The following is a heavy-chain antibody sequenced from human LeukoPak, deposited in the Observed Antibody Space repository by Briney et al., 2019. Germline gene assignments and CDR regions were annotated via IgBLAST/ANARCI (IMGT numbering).Heavy chain of an antibody. D-gene: IGHD1-26*01. CDR2: ISGSGGAT. J-gene: IGHJ4*02. V-gene: IGHV3-23*01. CDR3: AIEQWELKY. CDR1: GFTFYNSG. Sequence: GGSLRLSCAAPGFTFYNSGMGWVRQAPGKGLEWVSAISGSGGATYYADSVKGRFTFSRDISKNTLYLAMNTLRSGATPVYFCAIEQWELKYWGQGTLVTVSS.